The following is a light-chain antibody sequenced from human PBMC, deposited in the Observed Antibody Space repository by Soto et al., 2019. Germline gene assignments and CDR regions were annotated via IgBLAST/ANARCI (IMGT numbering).Light chain of an antibody. J-gene: IGKJ1*01. CDR1: QRFTTW. CDR3: QQYHSFPWT. Sequence: DIRRTRSPSTLSPSVEDRVTITARAGQRFTTWLAGYQQKPGTPVKVLIFDASTLGSGVPSRFSGSGSGTEFTLTISSLQPEDFATYHCQQYHSFPWTFGQGTKVEVK. V-gene: IGKV1-5*01. CDR2: DAS.